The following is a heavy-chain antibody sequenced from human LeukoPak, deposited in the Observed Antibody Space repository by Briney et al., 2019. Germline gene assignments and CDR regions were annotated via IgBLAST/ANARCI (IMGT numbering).Heavy chain of an antibody. V-gene: IGHV4-34*01. CDR2: INHSGST. CDR1: GGSFSGYY. J-gene: IGHJ6*02. CDR3: ARGRLGSCSGGSCARYYGMDV. D-gene: IGHD2-15*01. Sequence: SETLSLTCAVYGGSFSGYYWSWIRQPPGKGLEWIGEINHSGSTNYNPSLKSRVTISVDTSKNQFSLKLSSVTAADTAVYYCARGRLGSCSGGSCARYYGMDVWGQGTTVTVSS.